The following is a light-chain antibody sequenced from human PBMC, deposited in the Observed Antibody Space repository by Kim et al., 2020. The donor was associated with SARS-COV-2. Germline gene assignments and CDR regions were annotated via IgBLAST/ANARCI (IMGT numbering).Light chain of an antibody. J-gene: IGKJ1*01. CDR1: QSLSSSY. CDR3: QQHGSSPWT. V-gene: IGKV3-20*01. CDR2: GAS. Sequence: ENVLTQSPGTLSLSPGESATLSCRASQSLSSSYLGWYQQKPGQAPRLLIYGASSRATGIPDRFSGSGSGTDFTLTISRLEPEDFAVYYCQQHGSSPWTFGQGTKVDIK.